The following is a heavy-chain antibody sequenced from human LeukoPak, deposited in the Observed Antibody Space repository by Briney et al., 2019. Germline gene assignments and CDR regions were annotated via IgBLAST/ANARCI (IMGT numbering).Heavy chain of an antibody. CDR3: ARVGDYALKD. Sequence: SETLSLTCTVSGGAISSYHWSWIRQPAGKGLEWIGRIYTSGSTNYNPSRKSRVTMSVDTSKNQFSLNLSSVTAADTAVYYCARVGDYALKDWGQGTLVTVSS. D-gene: IGHD3-16*01. CDR2: IYTSGST. V-gene: IGHV4-4*07. J-gene: IGHJ4*02. CDR1: GGAISSYH.